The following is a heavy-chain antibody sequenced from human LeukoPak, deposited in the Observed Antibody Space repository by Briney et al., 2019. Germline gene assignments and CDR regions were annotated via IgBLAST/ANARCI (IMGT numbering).Heavy chain of an antibody. CDR1: GFTFSSYG. Sequence: PGRSLRLSCAASGFTFSSYGMHWVRQAPGKGLEWVAVISYDGSNKYYADSVKGRFTISRDNSKNTLYLQMNSLRAEDTAVYYCAKDTISGNSGYDYFDYWGQGTLVTVSS. D-gene: IGHD5-12*01. V-gene: IGHV3-30*18. CDR3: AKDTISGNSGYDYFDY. CDR2: ISYDGSNK. J-gene: IGHJ4*02.